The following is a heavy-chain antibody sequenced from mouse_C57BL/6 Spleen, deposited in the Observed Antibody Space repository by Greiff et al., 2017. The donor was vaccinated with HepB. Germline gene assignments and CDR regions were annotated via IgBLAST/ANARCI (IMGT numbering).Heavy chain of an antibody. D-gene: IGHD1-1*01. Sequence: VKLMESGPGLVQPSQRLSITCTVSGFSLTSYGVHWVRQSPGKGLEWLGVIWRGGSTDYNAAFMSRLSITKDNSKSQVFFKMNSLQADDTAIYYCARDYYGSSRYYAMDYWGQGTSVTVSS. CDR2: IWRGGST. J-gene: IGHJ4*01. CDR1: GFSLTSYG. V-gene: IGHV2-5*01. CDR3: ARDYYGSSRYYAMDY.